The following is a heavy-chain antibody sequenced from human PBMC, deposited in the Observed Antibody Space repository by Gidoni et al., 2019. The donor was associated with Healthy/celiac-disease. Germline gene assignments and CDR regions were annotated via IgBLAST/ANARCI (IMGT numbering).Heavy chain of an antibody. D-gene: IGHD3-22*01. Sequence: VQLVQSGAEVKKPGASLQVSCKASGYTFTSYDINWVRQATGQGLAWMGWMNPNSGNTSYAQKFQGRVTMTRNTSISTAYMELSSLRSEATAVYYCAGGYGSSGYRNWFDPWGQGTLVTVSS. CDR2: MNPNSGNT. CDR3: AGGYGSSGYRNWFDP. CDR1: GYTFTSYD. V-gene: IGHV1-8*01. J-gene: IGHJ5*02.